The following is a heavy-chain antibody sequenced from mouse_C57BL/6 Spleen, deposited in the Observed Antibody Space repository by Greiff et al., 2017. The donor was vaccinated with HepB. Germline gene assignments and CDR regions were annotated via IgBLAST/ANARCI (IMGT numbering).Heavy chain of an antibody. CDR3: ARSGGITAYYFDY. V-gene: IGHV1-64*01. Sequence: QVQLQQPGAELVKPGASVKLSCKASGYTFTSYWMHWVKQRPGQGLEWIGMIHPNSGSTNYNEKFKSKATLTVDKSSSTAYMQLSSLTSEDSAGYYCARSGGITAYYFDYWGQGTTLTVSS. CDR1: GYTFTSYW. J-gene: IGHJ2*01. D-gene: IGHD1-3*01. CDR2: IHPNSGST.